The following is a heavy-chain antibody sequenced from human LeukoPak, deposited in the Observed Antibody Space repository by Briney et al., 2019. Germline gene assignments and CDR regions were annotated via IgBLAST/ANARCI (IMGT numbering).Heavy chain of an antibody. CDR1: GYTFTSYA. D-gene: IGHD1-26*01. V-gene: IGHV1-3*01. CDR3: AILDVGATFDY. Sequence: ASVKVSCKASGYTFTSYAMHWVRQAPGQRLEWMGWINAGNGNTKYSQKFQGRVTMTEDTSTDTAYMELSSLRSEDTAVYYCAILDVGATFDYWGQGTLVTVSS. J-gene: IGHJ4*02. CDR2: INAGNGNT.